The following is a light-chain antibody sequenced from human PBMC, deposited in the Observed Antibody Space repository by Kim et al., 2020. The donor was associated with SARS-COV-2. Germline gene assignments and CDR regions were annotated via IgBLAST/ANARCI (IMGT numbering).Light chain of an antibody. CDR3: QQYGTSMYT. Sequence: SPRQRATHAGRTSQSVNISYLGWYQQTPGQGPRLLIYEASTRAPGIPDRFSGSASGTTFTLTISRLEPEDFAVYYCQQYGTSMYTFGQGTKLEI. V-gene: IGKV3-20*01. J-gene: IGKJ2*01. CDR1: QSVNISY. CDR2: EAS.